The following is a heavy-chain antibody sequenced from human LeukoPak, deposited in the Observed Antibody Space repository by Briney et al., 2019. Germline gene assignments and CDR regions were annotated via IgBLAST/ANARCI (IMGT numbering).Heavy chain of an antibody. CDR3: ARVQVSAMVRGVIDWLDP. CDR2: MNPNSGGT. D-gene: IGHD3-10*01. Sequence: GASVKVSCKASGYTFTSYDINWVRQATGQGLELMGWMNPNSGGTNDAQKVQGRVTMTRDTSISTAYMGLSRLRSDDTAVYYCARVQVSAMVRGVIDWLDPWGQGTLVTVSS. V-gene: IGHV1-2*02. CDR1: GYTFTSYD. J-gene: IGHJ5*02.